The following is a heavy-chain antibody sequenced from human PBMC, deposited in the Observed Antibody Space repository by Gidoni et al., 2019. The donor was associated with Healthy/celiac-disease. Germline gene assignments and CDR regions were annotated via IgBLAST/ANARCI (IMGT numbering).Heavy chain of an antibody. CDR2: ISYDGSNK. J-gene: IGHJ4*02. Sequence: QVQLVESGGGVVQPGRSLRLSCAASGFTFSSYGMHWVRQAPGKGLEWVAVISYDGSNKYYADSVKGRFTISRDNSKNTLYLQMNSLRAEDTAVYYCAKGGPTTKYGDFDLFDYWGQGTLVTVSS. V-gene: IGHV3-30*18. CDR1: GFTFSSYG. CDR3: AKGGPTTKYGDFDLFDY. D-gene: IGHD4-17*01.